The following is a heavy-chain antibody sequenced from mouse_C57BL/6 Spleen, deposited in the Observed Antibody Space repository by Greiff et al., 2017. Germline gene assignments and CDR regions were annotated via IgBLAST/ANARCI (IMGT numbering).Heavy chain of an antibody. Sequence: EVQLVESEGGLVQPGSSMKLSCTASGFTFSDYYMAWVRQVPEKGLEWVANINYDGSSTYYLDSLKGRFIISRDNAKNILYLQLCSQKSELKATYYCARDNGIYYRWRYWYFDVWGTGTTVTVSS. CDR1: GFTFSDYY. D-gene: IGHD1-1*01. CDR2: INYDGSST. J-gene: IGHJ1*03. V-gene: IGHV5-16*01. CDR3: ARDNGIYYRWRYWYFDV.